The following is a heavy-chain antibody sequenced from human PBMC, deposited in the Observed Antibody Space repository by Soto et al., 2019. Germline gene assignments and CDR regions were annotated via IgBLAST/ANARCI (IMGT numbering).Heavy chain of an antibody. CDR2: ISSDGSNK. D-gene: IGHD3-22*01. CDR1: GLTFSTYA. CDR3: VRVGPSRIEVYDSSGYFDC. J-gene: IGHJ4*02. Sequence: QVQLVESGGGVVQPGRSLRLSCAASGLTFSTYALRWVRQAPGKGLEWVALISSDGSNKYYADSVKGRFTISRDNFKNTLSLQMNSLRPEDTAMYYCVRVGPSRIEVYDSSGYFDCWGQGTLVTVSS. V-gene: IGHV3-30-3*01.